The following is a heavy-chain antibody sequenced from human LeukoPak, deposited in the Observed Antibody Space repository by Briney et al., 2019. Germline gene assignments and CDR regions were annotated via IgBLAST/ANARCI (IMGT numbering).Heavy chain of an antibody. Sequence: SETLSLTCTVSGGSISSSSYYWVWIARPQGKGLEWLGRINYSGATYYNPSLKSRVTISVDTSKNQFSLKLSSVTAADTAVYYCASSGGGYDFWSGYYNNWFDPWGQGTLVTVSS. CDR2: INYSGAT. D-gene: IGHD3-3*01. V-gene: IGHV4-39*01. CDR3: ASSGGGYDFWSGYYNNWFDP. J-gene: IGHJ5*02. CDR1: GGSISSSSYY.